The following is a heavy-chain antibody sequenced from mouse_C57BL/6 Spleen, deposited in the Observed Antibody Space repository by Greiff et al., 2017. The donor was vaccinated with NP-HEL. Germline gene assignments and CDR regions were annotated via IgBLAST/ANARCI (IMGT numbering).Heavy chain of an antibody. CDR2: IWSGGST. V-gene: IGHV2-2*01. CDR1: GFSLTSYG. CDR3: ARDDGVYYAMDY. J-gene: IGHJ4*01. Sequence: QVHVKQSGPGLVQPSQSLSITCTVSGFSLTSYGVHWVRQSPGKGLEWLGVIWSGGSTDYNAAFISRLSISKDNSKRQVFFKMNSLQADDTAIYYCARDDGVYYAMDYWGQGTSVTVSS. D-gene: IGHD2-12*01.